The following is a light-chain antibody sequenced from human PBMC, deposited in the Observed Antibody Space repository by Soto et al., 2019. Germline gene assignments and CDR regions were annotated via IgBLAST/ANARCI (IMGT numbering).Light chain of an antibody. CDR1: RRVLYRSYSKNY. CDR2: WAS. J-gene: IGKJ1*01. Sequence: IVISQCPYSVALSLCEMATINFKSSRRVLYRSYSKNYLAWYQQRPGHPPKLLIHWASTRETGVPDRFSGSGSGTDFILTINRLQAEDVAVYYCQQYYSTQTFGQGTKVDIK. V-gene: IGKV4-1*01. CDR3: QQYYSTQT.